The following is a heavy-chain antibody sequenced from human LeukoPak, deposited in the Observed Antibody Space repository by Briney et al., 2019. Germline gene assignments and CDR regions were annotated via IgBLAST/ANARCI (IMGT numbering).Heavy chain of an antibody. V-gene: IGHV4-59*08. CDR2: IYYSGRT. Sequence: SETLSLTCTVSGGSISGYYWIWIRQPPEKGLEWIGYIYYSGRTNYNPSLKSRVTMSVDMSKNQFSLKVTSVTAADTAVYYCARHAGYYDFWSGPEGYYYYGMDVWGQGTTVTVSS. J-gene: IGHJ6*02. CDR3: ARHAGYYDFWSGPEGYYYYGMDV. CDR1: GGSISGYY. D-gene: IGHD3-3*01.